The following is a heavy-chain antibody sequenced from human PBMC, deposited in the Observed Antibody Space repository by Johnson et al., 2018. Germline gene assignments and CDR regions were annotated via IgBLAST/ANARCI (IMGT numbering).Heavy chain of an antibody. V-gene: IGHV3-48*01. D-gene: IGHD4-11*01. J-gene: IGHJ3*01. CDR2: ISGGGFSI. CDR1: GFSFSSES. CDR3: AREAVVSKHGFDV. Sequence: VQLVESGGGLVQPGGSLRLSCAASGFSFSSESMNWVRQAPGKGLEWLSYISGGGFSIYYAAAVKGRFTIPRDNARNSLYLQMNSLRAEDTAVYYCAREAVVSKHGFDVWGQGTMVTVSS.